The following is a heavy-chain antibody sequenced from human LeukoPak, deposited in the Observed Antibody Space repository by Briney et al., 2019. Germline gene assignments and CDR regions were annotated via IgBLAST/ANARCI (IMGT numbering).Heavy chain of an antibody. CDR2: ISYDGSNK. V-gene: IGHV3-30*03. CDR3: ARDGPAVIFFGYFEY. Sequence: GRSLRLSCAASGFTFSKYVMHWVRQAPGKGLGWVATISYDGSNKYYADSVKGRFTISRDNSKNTLYLQMNSLKGEDTAVYYCARDGPAVIFFGYFEYWGQGTLVTVSS. CDR1: GFTFSKYV. D-gene: IGHD2-21*01. J-gene: IGHJ4*02.